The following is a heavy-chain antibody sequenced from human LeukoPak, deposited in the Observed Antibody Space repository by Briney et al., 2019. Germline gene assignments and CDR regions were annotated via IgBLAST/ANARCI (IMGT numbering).Heavy chain of an antibody. D-gene: IGHD1-26*01. CDR1: GYTFTSYG. CDR2: ISAYNGNT. Sequence: ASVKASCKASGYTFTSYGISWVRQAPGQGREGMGWISAYNGNTNYAQKLQGRVTMTTDTSTSTAYMELRSLRSDDTAVYYCARMSGSYYDPSFDIWGQGTMVTVSS. J-gene: IGHJ3*02. CDR3: ARMSGSYYDPSFDI. V-gene: IGHV1-18*01.